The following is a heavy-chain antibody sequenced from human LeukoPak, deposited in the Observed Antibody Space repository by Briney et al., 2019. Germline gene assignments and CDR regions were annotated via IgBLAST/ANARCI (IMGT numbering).Heavy chain of an antibody. CDR3: ARDGSYSYDI. V-gene: IGHV3-21*01. D-gene: IGHD5-18*01. J-gene: IGHJ4*02. CDR1: GFSFSSYS. Sequence: PGGSLRLSCAASGFSFSSYSMNWVRQAPGKGLEWVSIISRDSRTIVDADSVKGRFTISRDNAKNTLYLQMNSLRAEDTAVYYCARDGSYSYDIWGQGTLVTVSS. CDR2: ISRDSRTI.